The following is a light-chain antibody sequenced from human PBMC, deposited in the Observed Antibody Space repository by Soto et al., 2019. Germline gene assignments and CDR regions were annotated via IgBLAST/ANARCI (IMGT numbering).Light chain of an antibody. CDR2: KVS. CDR3: MQTAHWPRT. V-gene: IGKV2-30*01. CDR1: PSLGYSDCHTY. Sequence: DGGLTQSPPSLPVTLGQPASISCRACPSLGYSDCHTYPSWFQQRPGQSPRRLIYKVSNRDSGVPDRFSGSGSATDFTLKISRVEAEDVGVYYCMQTAHWPRTFGQGTKVEIK. J-gene: IGKJ1*01.